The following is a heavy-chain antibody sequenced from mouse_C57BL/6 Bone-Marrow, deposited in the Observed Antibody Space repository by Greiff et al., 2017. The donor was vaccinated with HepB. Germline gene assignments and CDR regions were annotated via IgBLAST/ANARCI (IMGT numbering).Heavy chain of an antibody. J-gene: IGHJ4*01. CDR2: ISDGGSYT. Sequence: EVQLQESGGGLVKPGGSLKLSCAASGFTFSSYAMSWVRQTPEKRLEWVATISDGGSYTYYPDNVKGRFTISRDNAKNNLDLQMSHLKSEDTAMYYCAGVSMVTHAMDYWGQGTSVTVSS. D-gene: IGHD2-1*01. CDR1: GFTFSSYA. CDR3: AGVSMVTHAMDY. V-gene: IGHV5-4*01.